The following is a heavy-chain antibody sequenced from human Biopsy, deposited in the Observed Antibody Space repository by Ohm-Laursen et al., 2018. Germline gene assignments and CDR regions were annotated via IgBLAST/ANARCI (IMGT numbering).Heavy chain of an antibody. D-gene: IGHD5-18*01. CDR1: GASVSSGSYD. J-gene: IGHJ3*01. CDR2: IYNDVST. V-gene: IGHV4-61*01. CDR3: ARGYAGLYEAFDF. Sequence: PSETLSLTCTVSGASVSSGSYDWSWIRQPPGKGLEWIGNIYNDVSTKYNPPLRSRVTISADKSANQFSLKLRSVTAADTAVYYCARGYAGLYEAFDFWGQGTVVTVAS.